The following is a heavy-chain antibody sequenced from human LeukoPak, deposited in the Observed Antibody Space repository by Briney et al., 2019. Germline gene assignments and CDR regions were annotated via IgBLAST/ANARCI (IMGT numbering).Heavy chain of an antibody. CDR1: GFTFSSYA. CDR2: ISGNGVGT. V-gene: IGHV3-23*01. CDR3: AKDVYSSGWYVDY. Sequence: PGGSLRLSCAASGFTFSSYAMSWVRQAPGKGLEWVSAISGNGVGTYYADSVKGRFTISRDNSKNTLYLQMNSLRAEDTAVYYCAKDVYSSGWYVDYWGQGTLVTVSS. J-gene: IGHJ4*02. D-gene: IGHD6-19*01.